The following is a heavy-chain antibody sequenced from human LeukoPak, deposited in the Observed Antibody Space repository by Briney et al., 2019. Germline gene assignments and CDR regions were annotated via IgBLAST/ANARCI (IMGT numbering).Heavy chain of an antibody. Sequence: SETLSLTCTVSGGSISSYYWSWIRQPPGKGLEWLGYIYYSGSTNYNPSLKSRVTISVDTSKNQFSLKLSSVTAADTAMYYCARVSGYDWESFDYWGQGSLVTVSS. CDR3: ARVSGYDWESFDY. J-gene: IGHJ4*02. D-gene: IGHD5-12*01. V-gene: IGHV4-59*01. CDR1: GGSISSYY. CDR2: IYYSGST.